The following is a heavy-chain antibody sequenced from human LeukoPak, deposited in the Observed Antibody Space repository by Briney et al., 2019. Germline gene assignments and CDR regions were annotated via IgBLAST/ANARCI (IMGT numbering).Heavy chain of an antibody. CDR2: ISGSGGST. V-gene: IGHV3-23*01. CDR3: ATPGYCSSTSCHSKYYYYGMDV. J-gene: IGHJ6*02. D-gene: IGHD2-2*02. CDR1: GFTFSSYA. Sequence: GGSLRLSCAASGFTFSSYAMSWVRQAPGKGLEWVSAISGSGGSTYYADSVKGRFTISRDNSKNTLYLQMNSLRAEDTAVYYCATPGYCSSTSCHSKYYYYGMDVWGQGTAVTVSS.